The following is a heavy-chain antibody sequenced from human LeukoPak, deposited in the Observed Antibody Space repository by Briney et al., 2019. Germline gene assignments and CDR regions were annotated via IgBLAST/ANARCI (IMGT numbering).Heavy chain of an antibody. CDR2: INHSGST. CDR1: GGSFSGYY. D-gene: IGHD6-13*01. V-gene: IGHV4-34*01. J-gene: IGHJ5*02. CDR3: ARDFRIAAAGHNWFDP. Sequence: SETLSLTCAVYGGSFSGYYWSWIRQPPGKGLEWIGEINHSGSTNYNPSLKSRVTISVDTSKNQFSLKLSSVTAADTAVYYCARDFRIAAAGHNWFDPWGQGTLVTVSS.